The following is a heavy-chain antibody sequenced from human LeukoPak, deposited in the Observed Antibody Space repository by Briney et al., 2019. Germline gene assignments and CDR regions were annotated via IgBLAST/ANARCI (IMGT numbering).Heavy chain of an antibody. J-gene: IGHJ4*02. CDR1: GYTFTGYY. CDR2: ISAYNGNT. D-gene: IGHD6-19*01. CDR3: ARVRIAVAGMEED. V-gene: IGHV1-18*04. Sequence: ASVKVSCKASGYTFTGYYMHWVRQAPGQGLEWMGWISAYNGNTNYAQKLLGRVTMTTDTSTSTAYMELRSLRSDDTAVYYCARVRIAVAGMEEDWGQGTLVTVSS.